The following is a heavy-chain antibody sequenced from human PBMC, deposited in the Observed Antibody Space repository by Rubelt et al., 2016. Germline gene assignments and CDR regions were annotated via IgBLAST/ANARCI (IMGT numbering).Heavy chain of an antibody. Sequence: QVQLQESGPGLVKPSQTLSLTCSVFGGSISSGGYYWSWIRQFPGKGLEWIGYIYYSATTYYNPSLKSRLSISADTSKNQFSLRLSSVTAADTAVYYWATGHTAFDDWGQGTLVTVSS. J-gene: IGHJ4*02. CDR3: ATGHTAFDD. CDR1: GGSISSGGYY. V-gene: IGHV4-31*03. CDR2: IYYSATT. D-gene: IGHD5-18*01.